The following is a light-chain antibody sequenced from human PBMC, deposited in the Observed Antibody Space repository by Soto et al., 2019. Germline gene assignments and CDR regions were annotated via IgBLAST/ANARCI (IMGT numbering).Light chain of an antibody. CDR3: CSYAGDLAL. Sequence: QSALTQPPSASGSPGQAVTISCTGTSRDVGASPFVSWYQQHPGKAPKLILFDVSRRPSGVPARFSGSKSANTASLTVSGLQAEDEAFYYCCSYAGDLALFGGGTKVTVL. CDR2: DVS. J-gene: IGLJ2*01. V-gene: IGLV2-8*01. CDR1: SRDVGASPF.